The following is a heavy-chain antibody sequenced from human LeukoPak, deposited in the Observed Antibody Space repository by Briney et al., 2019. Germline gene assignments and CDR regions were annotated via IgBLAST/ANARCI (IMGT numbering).Heavy chain of an antibody. Sequence: GASVKVSCKTSVYRFKLYDILWVRQAPGHGLDYVGWINTYTGRANYAQKFEGRVSMITDTSTSTAYVELTNLTSSDTGLYYCARADGTNSGTNGFGVWGLGTMVTVAS. CDR1: VYRFKLYD. J-gene: IGHJ3*01. V-gene: IGHV1-18*01. D-gene: IGHD4-23*01. CDR2: INTYTGRA. CDR3: ARADGTNSGTNGFGV.